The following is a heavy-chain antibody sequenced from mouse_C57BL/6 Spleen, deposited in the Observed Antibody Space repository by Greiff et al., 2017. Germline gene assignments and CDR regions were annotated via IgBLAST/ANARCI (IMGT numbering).Heavy chain of an antibody. D-gene: IGHD1-1*01. V-gene: IGHV1-55*01. CDR3: ARGDYYGSRPMDY. J-gene: IGHJ4*01. Sequence: QVQLQQPGAELVKPGASVKMSCKASGYTFTSYWITWVKQRPGKGLEWIGDIYPGSGSTNYNEKFKSKATLTVDTSSSTAYMQLISLTSEDSAVYYCARGDYYGSRPMDYWGQGTSVTVSS. CDR1: GYTFTSYW. CDR2: IYPGSGST.